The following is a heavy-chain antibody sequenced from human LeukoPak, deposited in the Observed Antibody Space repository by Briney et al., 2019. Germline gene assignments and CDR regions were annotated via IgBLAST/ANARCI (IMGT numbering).Heavy chain of an antibody. J-gene: IGHJ4*02. Sequence: SETLSLTCTVSDGSISSSSYYWGWIRQPPGKGLEWIGSIYYSGSTYYNPSLKSRVTISVDTSKNQFSLKLSSVTAADTAVYYCARPRSGSYFILFDYWGQGTLVTVSS. D-gene: IGHD1-26*01. CDR2: IYYSGST. V-gene: IGHV4-39*01. CDR3: ARPRSGSYFILFDY. CDR1: DGSISSSSYY.